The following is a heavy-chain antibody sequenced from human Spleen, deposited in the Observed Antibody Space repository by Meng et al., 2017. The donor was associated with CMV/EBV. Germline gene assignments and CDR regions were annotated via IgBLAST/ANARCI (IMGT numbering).Heavy chain of an antibody. CDR1: GVSITSSVYS. D-gene: IGHD1-14*01. CDR3: ARGKQSNHGYYFDY. V-gene: IGHV4-61*08. Sequence: SETLSLTCTVSGVSITSSVYSWIWIRQPPGKGLEWIGYIYYSGSTNYNPSLKSRVTISVDTSKNQCSLKLSSVTAADTAVYYCARGKQSNHGYYFDYWGQGTLVTVSS. CDR2: IYYSGST. J-gene: IGHJ4*02.